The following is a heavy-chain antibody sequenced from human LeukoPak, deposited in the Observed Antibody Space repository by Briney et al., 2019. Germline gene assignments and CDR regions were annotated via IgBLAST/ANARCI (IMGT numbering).Heavy chain of an antibody. J-gene: IGHJ4*02. V-gene: IGHV4-59*01. D-gene: IGHD3-10*01. CDR2: IYYSGST. CDR1: GGSISSYY. CDR3: ARESIWFGETQFDY. Sequence: SETLSLTCTVSGGSISSYYWSWIRQPPGKGLEWIGYIYYSGSTNYNPSLKSRVTISVDTSKNQFSLKLSSVTAADTAVYYCARESIWFGETQFDYWGQGTLVTVSS.